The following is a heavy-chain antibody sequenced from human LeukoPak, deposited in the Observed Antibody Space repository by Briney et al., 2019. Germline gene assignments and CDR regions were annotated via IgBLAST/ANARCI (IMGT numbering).Heavy chain of an antibody. J-gene: IGHJ3*02. CDR2: IIPIFGTA. D-gene: IGHD6-13*01. V-gene: IGHV1-69*13. CDR3: ARDSIAAAALGDAFDI. Sequence: SVKVSCKASGGTFSSYTISWVRQAPGQGLEWMGGIIPIFGTANYAQKFQGRVTITADESTSTAYMELSSLRSEDTAVYYCARDSIAAAALGDAFDIWGQGTMVTVSS. CDR1: GGTFSSYT.